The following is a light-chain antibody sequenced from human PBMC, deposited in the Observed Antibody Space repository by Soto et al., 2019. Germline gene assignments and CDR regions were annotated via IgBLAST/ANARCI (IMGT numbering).Light chain of an antibody. CDR3: AVWDDGLGRLYV. V-gene: IGLV1-44*01. Sequence: QSVLTQPPSTYGTPGQSVTISCSGSSSNIGKNTVDRYRHVPGAAPRLLMYNNNQRPSGVPDRFSGSKSGTSASLAISGLQSDDEADYYGAVWDDGLGRLYVFGTGTKLTVL. J-gene: IGLJ1*01. CDR2: NNN. CDR1: SSNIGKNT.